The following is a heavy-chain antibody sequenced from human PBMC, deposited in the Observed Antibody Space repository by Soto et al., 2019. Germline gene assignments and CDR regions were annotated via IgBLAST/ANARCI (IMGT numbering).Heavy chain of an antibody. CDR3: AKDRGTVTTLSLDY. CDR2: ISGSGGST. CDR1: GFTFSSYA. Sequence: EVQLLESGGGLVQPGGSLRLSCAASGFTFSSYAMSWVRQAPGKGLEWVSAISGSGGSTYYADSVKGRFTIARDNSKNTLYLQMDSLRAEDTAVYYCAKDRGTVTTLSLDYWGQGTLVTVSS. D-gene: IGHD4-17*01. J-gene: IGHJ4*02. V-gene: IGHV3-23*01.